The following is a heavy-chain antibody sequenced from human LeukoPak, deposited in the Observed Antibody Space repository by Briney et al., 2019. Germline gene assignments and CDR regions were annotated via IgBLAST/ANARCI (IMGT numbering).Heavy chain of an antibody. Sequence: GASVKVSCTASGYTFTEYFMHWVRQAPGQGLEWIGRINPNNGVTDYPQNFQGRVTITRDTSISTAYMELSRLRSDDTAVYYCAREIGGATSFDYWGQGALVTVSS. CDR3: AREIGGATSFDY. D-gene: IGHD1-26*01. V-gene: IGHV1-2*06. CDR2: INPNNGVT. J-gene: IGHJ4*02. CDR1: GYTFTEYF.